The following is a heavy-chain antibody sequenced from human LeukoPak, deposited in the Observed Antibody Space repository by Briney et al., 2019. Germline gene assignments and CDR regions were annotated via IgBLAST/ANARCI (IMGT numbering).Heavy chain of an antibody. V-gene: IGHV4-34*01. CDR3: ARGQYDVLRYFDWLVYFDY. CDR2: INHSGST. CDR1: GGSFSGYY. Sequence: SETLSLTCAVYGGSFSGYYWSWIRQPPGKGLEWIGEINHSGSTTYNPSLKSRVTISVDTSKNQFSLKLSSVTAADTAVYYCARGQYDVLRYFDWLVYFDYWGQGTLVTVSS. D-gene: IGHD3-9*01. J-gene: IGHJ4*02.